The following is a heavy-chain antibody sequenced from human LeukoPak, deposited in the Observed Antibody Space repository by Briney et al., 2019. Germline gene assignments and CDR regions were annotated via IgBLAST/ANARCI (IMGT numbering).Heavy chain of an antibody. CDR1: GGTFGTYA. Sequence: SVKVPCKASGGTFGTYAITWVRQAPGQGLEWMGRIIPIFGAPDYAQKLQGRVTISTDESTSTAYMELSSLRSEDTAVYYCARDQGLSHGYNYYYFDSWGQGTLVTVSS. CDR2: IIPIFGAP. J-gene: IGHJ4*02. V-gene: IGHV1-69*05. D-gene: IGHD5-24*01. CDR3: ARDQGLSHGYNYYYFDS.